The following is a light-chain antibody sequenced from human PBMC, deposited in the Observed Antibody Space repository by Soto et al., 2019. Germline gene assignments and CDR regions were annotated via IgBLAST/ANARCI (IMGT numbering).Light chain of an antibody. CDR1: SSDVGGYNF. CDR2: DVS. J-gene: IGLJ1*01. CDR3: TSYSSSTIPDV. V-gene: IGLV2-14*03. Sequence: QSALTQPASVSGSLGQSITISCTGISSDVGGYNFVSWYQHHPGKAPKVMIYDVSNRPSGVSKRFSGSKSGNTASLTISGLQAEDEADYYCTSYSSSTIPDVFGPGTKLTVL.